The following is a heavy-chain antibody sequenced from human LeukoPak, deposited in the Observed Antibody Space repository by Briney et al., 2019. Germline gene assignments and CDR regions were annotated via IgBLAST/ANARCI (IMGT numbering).Heavy chain of an antibody. CDR2: INHSGST. J-gene: IGHJ4*02. D-gene: IGHD3-9*01. CDR3: ARVSRYFDWLSPTGFDY. CDR1: GGSFSGYY. Sequence: PSETLSLTCAVYGGSFSGYYWSWIRRPPGKGLEWIGEINHSGSTNYNPSLKSRVTISVDTSKNQFSLKLSSVTAADTAVCYCARVSRYFDWLSPTGFDYWGQGTLVTVSS. V-gene: IGHV4-34*01.